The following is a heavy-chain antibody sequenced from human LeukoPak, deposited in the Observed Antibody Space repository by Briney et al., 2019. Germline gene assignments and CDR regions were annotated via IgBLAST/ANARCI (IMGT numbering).Heavy chain of an antibody. D-gene: IGHD6-19*01. CDR2: ISGSGGST. CDR3: AKGRIAVAMMDYFDY. J-gene: IGHJ4*02. CDR1: GFTFSSYA. Sequence: GGSLRLSCAASGFTFSSYAMSWVRQAPGEGLEWVSAISGSGGSTYYADSVKGRFTISRDNSKNTLYLQMNSLRAEDTAVYYCAKGRIAVAMMDYFDYWGQGTLVTVSS. V-gene: IGHV3-23*01.